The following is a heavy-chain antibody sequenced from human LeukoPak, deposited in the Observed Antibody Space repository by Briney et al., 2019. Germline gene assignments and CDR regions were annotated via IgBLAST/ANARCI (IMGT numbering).Heavy chain of an antibody. CDR1: GFTFSSYA. Sequence: QTGGSLRLSCAASGFTFSSYAMSWVRQAPGKGLEWVAFIRYDESNKFYADSVKGRFTISRDNSKNILFLQMNSLRAEDTAVYYCATMQWLEGVDWFDPWGQGTLVTVSS. D-gene: IGHD6-19*01. CDR3: ATMQWLEGVDWFDP. CDR2: IRYDESNK. V-gene: IGHV3-30*02. J-gene: IGHJ5*02.